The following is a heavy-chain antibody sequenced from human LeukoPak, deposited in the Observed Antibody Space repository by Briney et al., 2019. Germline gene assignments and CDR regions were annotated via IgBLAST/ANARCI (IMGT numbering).Heavy chain of an antibody. CDR1: GYSISSDYY. Sequence: PSETLSLTCTVSGYSISSDYYWGWIRQPPGKGLEWIGSIYHSGSTYYNPSLKSRVTISVDTSKNQFSLKLSSVTAADTAVYYCARRALKQLVPSDYWGQGTLVTVSS. V-gene: IGHV4-38-2*02. D-gene: IGHD6-6*01. CDR3: ARRALKQLVPSDY. J-gene: IGHJ4*02. CDR2: IYHSGST.